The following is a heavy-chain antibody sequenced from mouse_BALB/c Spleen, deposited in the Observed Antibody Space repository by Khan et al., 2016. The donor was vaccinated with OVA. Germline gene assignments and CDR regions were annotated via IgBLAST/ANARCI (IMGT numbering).Heavy chain of an antibody. J-gene: IGHJ4*01. CDR2: INYSGST. CDR1: GYSITSGYS. Sequence: EVQLQESGPDLVKPSQSLSLTCTVTGYSITSGYSWNWIRQFPGKKLEWMGYINYSGSTNYNPSLKSRISITRHTSKNQFLLQLNSVTTEDTATDYGARSGTVVAPMDYWGQGTSVTVSS. D-gene: IGHD1-1*01. CDR3: ARSGTVVAPMDY. V-gene: IGHV3-1*02.